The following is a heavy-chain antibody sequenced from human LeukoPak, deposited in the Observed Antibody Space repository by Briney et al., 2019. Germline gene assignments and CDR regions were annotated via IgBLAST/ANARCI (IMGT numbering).Heavy chain of an antibody. CDR1: GFTFSSYG. D-gene: IGHD4-17*01. CDR2: ISYDGSNK. V-gene: IGHV3-30*18. Sequence: GRSLRLSCAASGFTFSSYGMHWVRQAPGKGLEWVAVISYDGSNKYYADSVKGRFTTSRDNSKNTLYLQMNSLRAEDTAVYYCAKAITTVTPLFDYWGQGTLVTVSS. CDR3: AKAITTVTPLFDY. J-gene: IGHJ4*02.